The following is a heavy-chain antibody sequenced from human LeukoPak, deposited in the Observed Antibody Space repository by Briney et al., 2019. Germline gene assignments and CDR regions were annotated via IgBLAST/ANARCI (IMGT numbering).Heavy chain of an antibody. D-gene: IGHD5-12*01. CDR2: IYSSGSN. J-gene: IGHJ4*02. Sequence: SETLSLTCTVSGGSISGYFWTWIRQPAGKGLEWRGRIYSSGSNNYNPSLKSRVTMSLDTSKNHFSLNLTSVTAADTAVYYCAREPTSGREPTSGRPLDYWGQGTLVTVSS. CDR3: AREPTSGREPTSGRPLDY. CDR1: GGSISGYF. V-gene: IGHV4-4*07.